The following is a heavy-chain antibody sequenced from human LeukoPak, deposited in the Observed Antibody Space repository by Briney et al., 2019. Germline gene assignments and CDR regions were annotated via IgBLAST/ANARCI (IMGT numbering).Heavy chain of an antibody. CDR3: ARVGYDYYYYGMDV. V-gene: IGHV3-7*01. CDR2: IKQDGSEK. CDR1: GFTFSSYW. D-gene: IGHD5-12*01. Sequence: GGSLRLSCAASGFTFSSYWMSWVRQAPGKGLEWVANIKQDGSEKYYVDSVKGRFTISRDNAKNSLYLQMNSLRAEDTAVYYCARVGYDYYYYGMDVWGQGTTDTVSS. J-gene: IGHJ6*02.